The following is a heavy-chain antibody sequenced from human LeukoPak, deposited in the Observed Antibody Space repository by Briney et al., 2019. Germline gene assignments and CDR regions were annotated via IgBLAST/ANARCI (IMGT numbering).Heavy chain of an antibody. V-gene: IGHV1-2*02. CDR1: GCTFTGYY. Sequence: GASVKVSCKASGCTFTGYYMHWVRQAPGQGLEWMGWINPNSGGTNYAQKFQGRVTMTRDTSISTAYMELSRLRSDDTAVYYCARGRITMVRGGARTPTVYYGMDVWGQGTTVTVSS. D-gene: IGHD3-10*01. J-gene: IGHJ6*02. CDR2: INPNSGGT. CDR3: ARGRITMVRGGARTPTVYYGMDV.